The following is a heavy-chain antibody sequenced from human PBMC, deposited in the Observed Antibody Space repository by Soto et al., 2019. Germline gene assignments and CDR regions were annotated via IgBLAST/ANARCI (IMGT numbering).Heavy chain of an antibody. J-gene: IGHJ4*02. Sequence: VGSLRLSCAASGFTFTRYSMNWVRQAPGKGLEWVASISSTTNYIYYGESLKGRLTISRDNAKNSMYLQMNTLRAEDTAVYYCARESEDLSSNLDYWGQGTLVTVSS. CDR1: GFTFTRYS. CDR3: ARESEDLSSNLDY. CDR2: ISSTTNYI. V-gene: IGHV3-21*06.